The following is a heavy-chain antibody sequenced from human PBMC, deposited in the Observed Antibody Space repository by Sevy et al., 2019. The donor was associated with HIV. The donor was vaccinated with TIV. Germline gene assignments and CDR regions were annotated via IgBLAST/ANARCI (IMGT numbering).Heavy chain of an antibody. J-gene: IGHJ4*02. D-gene: IGHD1-1*01. CDR3: ASPPWNTYVSLYYFDS. Sequence: GGSLRLSCVASGFTFNRYSMNWVRQTPGKGLEWISYITNNGDTIYYADSVKGRFTSSRDNAKNSLYLQMNSLRVEDTATYYCASPPWNTYVSLYYFDSWGQGTLVTVSS. CDR2: ITNNGDTI. V-gene: IGHV3-48*01. CDR1: GFTFNRYS.